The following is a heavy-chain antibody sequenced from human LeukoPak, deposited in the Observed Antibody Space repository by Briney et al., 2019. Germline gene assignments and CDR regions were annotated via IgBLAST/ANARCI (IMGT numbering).Heavy chain of an antibody. CDR1: GGSISSSSYY. J-gene: IGHJ5*02. CDR2: IYYSGST. V-gene: IGHV4-39*07. Sequence: SETLSLTYTVAGGSISSSSYYWGWIRQPPGKGLEWIGSIYYSGSTYYNPSLKSRVTISVDTSKNQFSLKLSSVTAADTAVYYCARDLNWNPPAYNWFDPWGQGTLVTVSS. CDR3: ARDLNWNPPAYNWFDP. D-gene: IGHD1-20*01.